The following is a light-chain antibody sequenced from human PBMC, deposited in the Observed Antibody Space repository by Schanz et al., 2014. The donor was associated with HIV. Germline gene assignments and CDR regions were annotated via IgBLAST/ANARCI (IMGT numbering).Light chain of an antibody. CDR3: SSYTSISTLV. Sequence: QSALTQPASVSGSPGQSITISCTGTSSDVGGYNYVSWCQQHPGKAPKLMIYDVTNRPSGVSNRFSGSKSGNTASLTISGLQAEDEADYYCSSYTSISTLVFGGGTKLTVL. J-gene: IGLJ3*02. V-gene: IGLV2-14*01. CDR2: DVT. CDR1: SSDVGGYNY.